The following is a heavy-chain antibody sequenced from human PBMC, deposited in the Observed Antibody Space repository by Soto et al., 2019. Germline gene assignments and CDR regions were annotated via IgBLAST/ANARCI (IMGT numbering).Heavy chain of an antibody. CDR2: IRGVAGST. CDR3: VKGAWLDY. J-gene: IGHJ4*02. V-gene: IGHV3-23*01. Sequence: GGSLRLSCAASGFTFSAFDMTWVRQAPGKGLEWVSLIRGVAGSTHYPDSVKGRFTISKDNSNNMLYLEMNSLRADDTAVYFCVKGAWLDYWGQGNMVTVSS. CDR1: GFTFSAFD.